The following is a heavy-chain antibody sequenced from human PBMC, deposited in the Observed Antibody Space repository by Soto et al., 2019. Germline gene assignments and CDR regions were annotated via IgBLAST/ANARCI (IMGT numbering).Heavy chain of an antibody. V-gene: IGHV3-11*05. CDR2: ISSSSSYT. Sequence: QVQLVESGGGLVKPGGSLRLSCAASGFTFSDYYMSWIRQAPGKGLEWVSYISSSSSYTNYAVSVKGRFTISRDNAENSLYLQMNSLRAEDTAVYYCARDYGDYEFWFFDLWGRGTLVTVSS. CDR1: GFTFSDYY. D-gene: IGHD4-17*01. J-gene: IGHJ2*01. CDR3: ARDYGDYEFWFFDL.